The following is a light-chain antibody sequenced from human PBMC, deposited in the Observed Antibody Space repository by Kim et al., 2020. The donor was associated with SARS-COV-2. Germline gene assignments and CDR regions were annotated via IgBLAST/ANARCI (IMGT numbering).Light chain of an antibody. CDR3: AAWDDDLTWV. CDR1: ISNVGSNY. V-gene: IGLV1-47*01. CDR2: KNN. Sequence: QSVLTQPPSASETPGQRVTISCSGSISNVGSNYVSWYQQLPGTAPKLLIYKNNQRPSGVPVRFSASKSDTSASLAISGLRSEDEADYYCAAWDDDLTWVFGGGTKLTVL. J-gene: IGLJ3*02.